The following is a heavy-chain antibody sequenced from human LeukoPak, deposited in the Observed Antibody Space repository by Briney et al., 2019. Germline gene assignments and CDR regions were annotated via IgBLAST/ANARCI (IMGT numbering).Heavy chain of an antibody. J-gene: IGHJ6*02. V-gene: IGHV4-39*07. Sequence: PSETLSLTCTVSGGSISSSSYYWGWIRQPPGKGLEWIGSIYYSGSTYYNPSLKSRVTISVDTSKNQFSLKLSSVTAADTAVYYCARSRGGATRIIMDVWGQGTTVTASS. CDR2: IYYSGST. CDR1: GGSISSSSYY. D-gene: IGHD1-26*01. CDR3: ARSRGGATRIIMDV.